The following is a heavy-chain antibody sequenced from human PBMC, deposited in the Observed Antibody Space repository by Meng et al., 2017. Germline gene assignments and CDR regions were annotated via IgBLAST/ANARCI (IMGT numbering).Heavy chain of an antibody. J-gene: IGHJ4*02. CDR2: IYHSGST. D-gene: IGHD2-15*01. CDR1: GGTTSSVNW. V-gene: IGHV4-4*03. CDR3: ARVVAATTLFLDY. Sequence: QSQEGGLKTLKPPGLPSISSAASGGTTSSVNWWGWVRQPPGKGLEWIGEIYHSGSTNYNPSLKSRVTISVDKSKNQFSLKLSSVTAADTAVYYCARVVAATTLFLDYWGQGTLVTVSS.